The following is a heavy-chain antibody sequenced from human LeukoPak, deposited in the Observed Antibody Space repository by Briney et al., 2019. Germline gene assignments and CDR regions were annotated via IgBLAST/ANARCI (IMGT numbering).Heavy chain of an antibody. D-gene: IGHD3-9*01. V-gene: IGHV3-21*01. CDR3: ARDPLYFH. Sequence: GGSLRLSCAASGLTFSRYWLTWVRQAPGKGLEWVSSISSSSSYIYYADSVKGRFTISRDNAKNSLYLQMNSLRAEDTAVYYCARDPLYFHWGQGTLVTVSS. J-gene: IGHJ4*02. CDR2: ISSSSSYI. CDR1: GLTFSRYW.